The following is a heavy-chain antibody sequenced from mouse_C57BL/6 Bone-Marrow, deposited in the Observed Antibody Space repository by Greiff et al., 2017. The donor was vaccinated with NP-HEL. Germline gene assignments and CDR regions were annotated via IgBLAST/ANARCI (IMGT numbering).Heavy chain of an antibody. D-gene: IGHD2-4*01. CDR1: GYSITSGYY. CDR2: ISYDGSN. CDR3: ARWRLRRPIDAMDY. J-gene: IGHJ4*01. Sequence: EVKLMESGPGLVKPSQSLSLTCSVTGYSITSGYYWNWIRQFPGNKLEWMGYISYDGSNNYNPSLKNRISITRDTSKNQFFLKLNSVTTEDTATYYCARWRLRRPIDAMDYWGQGTSVTVSS. V-gene: IGHV3-6*01.